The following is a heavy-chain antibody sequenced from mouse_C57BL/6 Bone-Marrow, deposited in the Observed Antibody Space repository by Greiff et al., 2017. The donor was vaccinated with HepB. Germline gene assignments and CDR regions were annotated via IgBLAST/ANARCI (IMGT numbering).Heavy chain of an antibody. CDR3: ARRDYGSSYDAMDY. V-gene: IGHV1-52*01. J-gene: IGHJ4*01. CDR1: GYTFTSYW. Sequence: QVQLQQPGAELVRPGSSVKLSCKASGYTFTSYWMHWVKQRPIQGLEWIGNIDPSDSETHYNQKFKDKATLTVDKSSSTAYMQLSSLTSDDSAVYYCARRDYGSSYDAMDYWGQGTSVTVSS. CDR2: IDPSDSET. D-gene: IGHD1-1*01.